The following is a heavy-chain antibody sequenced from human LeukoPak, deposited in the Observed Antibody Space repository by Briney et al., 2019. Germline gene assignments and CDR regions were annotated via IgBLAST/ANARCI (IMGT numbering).Heavy chain of an antibody. V-gene: IGHV1-8*03. Sequence: ASVKVSCKASGYTFTSYDINWVRQATGQGLEWMGWMNPNSGNTGYAQKFQGRVTITADKSTSTAYMELSSLRSEDTAVYYCARDQMATTFPTGMDVWGQGTTVTVSS. D-gene: IGHD5-24*01. CDR1: GYTFTSYD. CDR3: ARDQMATTFPTGMDV. CDR2: MNPNSGNT. J-gene: IGHJ6*02.